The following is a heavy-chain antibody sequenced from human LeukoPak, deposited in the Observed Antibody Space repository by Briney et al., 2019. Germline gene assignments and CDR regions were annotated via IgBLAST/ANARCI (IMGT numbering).Heavy chain of an antibody. CDR1: GGSISSYY. CDR3: ARDSGIAVAGTEANYGMDV. V-gene: IGHV4-59*01. J-gene: IGHJ6*02. Sequence: SETLSLTCTVSGGSISSYYWSWIRQPPGKGLEWIGYIHYSGSTNYNPSLKSRVTISVDTSKNQFSLKLSSVTAADTAVYYCARDSGIAVAGTEANYGMDVWGQGTTVTVSS. D-gene: IGHD6-19*01. CDR2: IHYSGST.